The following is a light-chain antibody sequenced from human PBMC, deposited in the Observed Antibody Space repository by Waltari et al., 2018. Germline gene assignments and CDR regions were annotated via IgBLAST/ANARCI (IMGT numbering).Light chain of an antibody. CDR2: AAT. CDR3: LQHKSYPLT. V-gene: IGKV1-17*01. CDR1: QDISTY. Sequence: DIQMTQSPSSLSASVGDTVTITCRASQDISTYLNWFQQQPGKAPKVLIYAATTLQSGVPSRFSGSGSGTEFTLTISSRQPEDFAAYFCLQHKSYPLTFGGGTKVEIK. J-gene: IGKJ4*01.